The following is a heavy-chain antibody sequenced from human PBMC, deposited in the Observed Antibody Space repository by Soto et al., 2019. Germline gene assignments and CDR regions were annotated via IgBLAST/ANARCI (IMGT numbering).Heavy chain of an antibody. J-gene: IGHJ4*02. CDR3: ARVGYYGSGTQPIPRPLGY. Sequence: GGSLRLSCAASGFTFSDYSMNWVRRAPGMGLEWVSYISGSGGTIYYADSVKGRFTVSRDNAKNSLYLQMNSLRAEDTAVYFCARVGYYGSGTQPIPRPLGYWGQGTLVTVSS. CDR1: GFTFSDYS. V-gene: IGHV3-48*01. D-gene: IGHD3-10*01. CDR2: ISGSGGTI.